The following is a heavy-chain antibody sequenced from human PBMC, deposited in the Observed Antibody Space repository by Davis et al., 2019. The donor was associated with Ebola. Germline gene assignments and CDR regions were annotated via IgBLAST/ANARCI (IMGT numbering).Heavy chain of an antibody. CDR1: GYTVTNYW. CDR3: ATSTGTTRAYYYYGMDV. J-gene: IGHJ6*02. V-gene: IGHV5-51*01. D-gene: IGHD1-1*01. CDR2: IYHGVSYPGDSDT. Sequence: GESLKISCEASGYTVTNYWIGWVRQMPGKDLEWMGMIYHGVSYPGDSDTRYSPSFQGQVTISADKSISTAYLQWSSLKASDTAMYYCATSTGTTRAYYYYGMDVWGQGTTVTVSS.